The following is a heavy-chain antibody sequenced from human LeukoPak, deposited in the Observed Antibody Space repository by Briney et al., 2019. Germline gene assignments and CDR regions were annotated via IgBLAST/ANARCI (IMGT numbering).Heavy chain of an antibody. J-gene: IGHJ4*02. CDR1: GFTFSSYS. V-gene: IGHV3-23*01. D-gene: IGHD2-2*01. CDR2: ISGSGGST. Sequence: GGSLRLSCAASGFTFSSYSMNWVRQAPGKGLEWVSAISGSGGSTYYADSVKGRFTISRDNSKNTLYLQMNSLRAEDTAVYYCAKDLDSTSPNVDLFDYWGQGTLVTVSS. CDR3: AKDLDSTSPNVDLFDY.